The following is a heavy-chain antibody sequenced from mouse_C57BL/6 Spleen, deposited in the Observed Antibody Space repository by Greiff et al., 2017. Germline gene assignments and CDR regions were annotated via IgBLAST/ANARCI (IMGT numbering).Heavy chain of an antibody. D-gene: IGHD2-5*01. CDR2: IYPGDGDT. Sequence: VQLQQSGPELVKPGASVKISCKASGYAFSSSWMNWVKQRPGKGLEWIGRIYPGDGDTNYNGKFKGKATLTADKSSSTAYMQLSSLTSEDSAVYFCARSNYSNSYFDYWGQGTTLTVSS. CDR3: ARSNYSNSYFDY. V-gene: IGHV1-82*01. J-gene: IGHJ2*01. CDR1: GYAFSSSW.